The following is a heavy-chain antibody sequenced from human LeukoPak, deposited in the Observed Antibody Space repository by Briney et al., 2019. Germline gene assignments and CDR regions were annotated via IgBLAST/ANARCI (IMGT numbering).Heavy chain of an antibody. Sequence: AETLSLTCTVSGGSISSYYWSWIRQPPRKGLEWIGYIYYSGSTNYNPSLKSRVSISVDTSKNQFSLKLSSVTAADTAVYYCASNYYGSGSLDYWGQGNLVTVSS. D-gene: IGHD3-10*01. CDR1: GGSISSYY. V-gene: IGHV4-59*08. J-gene: IGHJ4*01. CDR3: ASNYYGSGSLDY. CDR2: IYYSGST.